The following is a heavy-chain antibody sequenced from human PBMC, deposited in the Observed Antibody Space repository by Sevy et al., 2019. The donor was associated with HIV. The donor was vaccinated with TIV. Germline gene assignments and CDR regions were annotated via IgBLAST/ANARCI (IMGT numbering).Heavy chain of an antibody. CDR1: GFTFSSYS. D-gene: IGHD2-2*01. Sequence: GGSLRLSCAASGFTFSSYSINWVRQAPGQGLESVSSISSSSNFIYYADSVKGRFTISRDNAKNSLYLQMHSLRAEDTAVYYCARGEYCSSTTRSYFDYWGQGTLVTVSS. CDR3: ARGEYCSSTTRSYFDY. J-gene: IGHJ4*02. V-gene: IGHV3-21*01. CDR2: ISSSSNFI.